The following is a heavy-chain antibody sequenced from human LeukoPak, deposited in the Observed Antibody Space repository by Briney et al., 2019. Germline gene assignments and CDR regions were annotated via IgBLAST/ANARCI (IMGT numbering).Heavy chain of an antibody. CDR2: INPNSGGT. CDR3: ARVGYCTKGVCYNYDY. CDR1: GYTFTVNY. V-gene: IGHV1-2*02. D-gene: IGHD2-8*01. Sequence: ASVKVSCKASGYTFTVNYLHWVRQAPGQGLEWMGWINPNSGGTKYAQKFQGRVTMTRVTSITTAYMELSRLTFDDTAVYYCARVGYCTKGVCYNYDYWGQGTLVTVSS. J-gene: IGHJ4*02.